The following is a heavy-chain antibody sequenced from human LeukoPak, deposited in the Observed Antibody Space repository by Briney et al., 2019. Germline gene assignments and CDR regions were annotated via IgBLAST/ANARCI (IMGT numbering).Heavy chain of an antibody. CDR1: GFTFSSYS. D-gene: IGHD2-15*01. J-gene: IGHJ4*02. Sequence: GGSLRLSCAASGFTFSSYSMNWVRQAPGKGLEWVSSISSSSSYIYYADSVKGRFTISRDNAKNSLYLQMNSLRAEDTAVYYCAREIIGYCSGGSCYGPFDYWGQGTLVTVSS. CDR3: AREIIGYCSGGSCYGPFDY. CDR2: ISSSSSYI. V-gene: IGHV3-21*01.